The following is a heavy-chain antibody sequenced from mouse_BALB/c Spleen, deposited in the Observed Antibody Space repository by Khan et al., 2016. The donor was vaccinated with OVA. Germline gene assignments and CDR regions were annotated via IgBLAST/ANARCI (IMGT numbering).Heavy chain of an antibody. J-gene: IGHJ1*01. CDR1: GYTFTNYG. D-gene: IGHD4-1*02. Sequence: QIQLVQSGPVLKKPGETVKISCKASGYTFTNYGMNWVKQAPGKGLKWMGWINTYTGEPTYADDFKGRSAFSLETSASTAYLQIKNLKSEDTATCFCARSNSYWYFDVWGAGTTVTVSS. CDR3: ARSNSYWYFDV. CDR2: INTYTGEP. V-gene: IGHV9-3-1*01.